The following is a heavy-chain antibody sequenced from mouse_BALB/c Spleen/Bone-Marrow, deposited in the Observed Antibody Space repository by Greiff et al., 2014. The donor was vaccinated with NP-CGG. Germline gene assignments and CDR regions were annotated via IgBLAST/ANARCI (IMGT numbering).Heavy chain of an antibody. CDR2: IYPGDGDT. J-gene: IGHJ4*01. V-gene: IGHV1-80*01. CDR3: ARGVPMDY. CDR1: GYAFSSYW. Sequence: QVQLQQSGAELVRPGSSVRISCKASGYAFSSYWMNWVKQRPGQGLEWIGQIYPGDGDTNYNGKFKGKATLTADKSSSTAYMQLSSLTSEDSAVYFCARGVPMDYWGQGTSDTVSS.